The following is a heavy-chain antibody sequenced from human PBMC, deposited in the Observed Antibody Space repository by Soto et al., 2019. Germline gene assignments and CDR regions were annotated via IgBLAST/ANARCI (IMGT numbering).Heavy chain of an antibody. CDR1: GGSISSAAYY. V-gene: IGHV4-31*03. CDR2: ISHSGST. J-gene: IGHJ4*02. D-gene: IGHD2-2*02. Sequence: SETLSLTCTVSGGSISSAAYYWSWIRQHPGKGLEWIGYISHSGSTYYNPSLKSRVIISVDTSKNQFSLSLTSVTAADTVVYYCAREYTYGSNFFDCWGQGALVTVSS. CDR3: AREYTYGSNFFDC.